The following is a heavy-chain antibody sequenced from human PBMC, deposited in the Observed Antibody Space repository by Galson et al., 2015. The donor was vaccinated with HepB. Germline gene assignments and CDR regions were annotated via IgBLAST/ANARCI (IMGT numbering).Heavy chain of an antibody. CDR2: ISYDGSNK. V-gene: IGHV3-30*04. D-gene: IGHD6-13*01. CDR1: GFTFSSNA. J-gene: IGHJ5*02. Sequence: SLRLSCAASGFTFSSNAMHWVRQAPGKGLEWVAVISYDGSNKYYADSVKGRFTISRDNSKNTLYLQMNSLRAEDTAVYYCARASSSYDWFDPWGQGTLVTVSS. CDR3: ARASSSYDWFDP.